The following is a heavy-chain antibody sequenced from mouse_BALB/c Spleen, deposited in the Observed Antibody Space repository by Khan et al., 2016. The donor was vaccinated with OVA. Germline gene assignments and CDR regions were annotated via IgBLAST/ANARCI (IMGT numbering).Heavy chain of an antibody. Sequence: EVQLQESGPSLVKPSQTLSLTCSVTGDSITSGYWNWIRKFPGNKLEYMGYMIYSGNTYYNPSLNSRISITRHTSKNQYYLQLNSVATEDAATYYCARSTYRYAFAYWGQGTLVTVTA. CDR3: ARSTYRYAFAY. CDR1: GDSITSGY. V-gene: IGHV3-8*02. J-gene: IGHJ3*01. D-gene: IGHD2-14*01. CDR2: MIYSGNT.